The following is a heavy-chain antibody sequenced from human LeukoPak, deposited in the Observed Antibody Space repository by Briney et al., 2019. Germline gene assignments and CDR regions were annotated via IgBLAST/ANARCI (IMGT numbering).Heavy chain of an antibody. D-gene: IGHD2-2*01. V-gene: IGHV1-2*02. CDR2: INPNSGGT. CDR1: GYTFTGYY. CDR3: ARDSGDIVVVPAALSV. Sequence: ASVKVSCKASGYTFTGYYMHWVRQAPGQGLAWMGWINPNSGGTNYAQKFQGRVTMTRDTSISTAYMELSRLRSDDTAVYYCARDSGDIVVVPAALSVWGKGTTVTVSS. J-gene: IGHJ6*04.